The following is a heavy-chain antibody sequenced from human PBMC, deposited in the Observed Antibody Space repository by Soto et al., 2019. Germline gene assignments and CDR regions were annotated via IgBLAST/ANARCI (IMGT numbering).Heavy chain of an antibody. CDR3: ERDPKSVRRMDV. CDR2: INSDGSST. J-gene: IGHJ6*03. D-gene: IGHD2-8*01. Sequence: GGSLRLSCAASGFTISGYWMHWVRQAPGKRLVWVSRINSDGSSTGYADSVKGRFTISRDNAKNTLYLQMNSLRAEDTAVYYCERDPKSVRRMDVWGKGTTVTVSS. V-gene: IGHV3-74*01. CDR1: GFTISGYW.